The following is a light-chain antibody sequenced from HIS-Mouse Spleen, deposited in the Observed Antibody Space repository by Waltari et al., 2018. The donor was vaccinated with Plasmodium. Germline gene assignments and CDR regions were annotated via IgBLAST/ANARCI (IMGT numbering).Light chain of an antibody. Sequence: QSALTQPASGSGSPGQPITIPCTGTTSDVGGYNYVSWYQQHPVKSPKLMIYYVSNRPSGVSNRFSGSKSGNTASLTISGLQAEDEADYYCSSYTSSSTLVFGGGTKLTVL. CDR2: YVS. V-gene: IGLV2-14*03. J-gene: IGLJ2*01. CDR1: TSDVGGYNY. CDR3: SSYTSSSTLV.